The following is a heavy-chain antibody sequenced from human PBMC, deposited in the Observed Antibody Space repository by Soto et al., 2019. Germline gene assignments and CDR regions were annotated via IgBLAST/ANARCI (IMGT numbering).Heavy chain of an antibody. Sequence: PSETLSLTCTVSGGSINTGDYYWSWIRQHPGKGLEWIGYIYYSGSTYYNPSLKSRVTISVDTSKNQFSLKLSSVTAADTALYYCARLRYCSSTSCHRFDPWGQGTLVTVSS. D-gene: IGHD2-2*02. V-gene: IGHV4-31*03. CDR3: ARLRYCSSTSCHRFDP. J-gene: IGHJ5*02. CDR2: IYYSGST. CDR1: GGSINTGDYY.